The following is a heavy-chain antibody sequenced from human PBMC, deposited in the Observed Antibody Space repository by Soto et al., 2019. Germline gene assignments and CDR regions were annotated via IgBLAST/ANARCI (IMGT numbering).Heavy chain of an antibody. Sequence: SGPTLVNPTQTLTLTCTFSGFSLSTSGVGVGWIRQPPGKALEWLALIYWNDDKRYSPSLKSRLTITKDTSKNQVVLTMTNMDPVDTATYYCAHRLSAPSFSYYFDYWGQGTLVTVSS. CDR1: GFSLSTSGVG. CDR2: IYWNDDK. CDR3: AHRLSAPSFSYYFDY. J-gene: IGHJ4*02. V-gene: IGHV2-5*01. D-gene: IGHD3-16*02.